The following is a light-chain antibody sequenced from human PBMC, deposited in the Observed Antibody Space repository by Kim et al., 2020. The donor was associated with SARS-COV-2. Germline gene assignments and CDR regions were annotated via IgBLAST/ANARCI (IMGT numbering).Light chain of an antibody. CDR3: SSYAGSNNV. CDR2: VVS. V-gene: IGLV2-8*01. Sequence: QSALTKPPSASGSPGQSVTISCTGTSSDVGGYNYVSWYQQHPGKAPKLMIYVVSKRPSGVPDRFSGSKSGNTASLTVSGLQAEDEADYYCSSYAGSNNVFGTGTKVTVL. CDR1: SSDVGGYNY. J-gene: IGLJ1*01.